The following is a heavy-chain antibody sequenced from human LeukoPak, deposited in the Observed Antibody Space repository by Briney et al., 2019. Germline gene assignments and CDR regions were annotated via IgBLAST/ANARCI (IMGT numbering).Heavy chain of an antibody. CDR2: IYYSGST. V-gene: IGHV4-31*03. Sequence: SETLSLTCTVSGGSISSGGYYWSWTRQHPGKGLEWIGYIYYSGSTYYNPSLKSRVTISVDTSKNQFSLKLSSVTAADTAVYDCASGHDSSGYYPYGGHYYYYMDVWGKGTTVTVSS. CDR3: ASGHDSSGYYPYGGHYYYYMDV. D-gene: IGHD3-22*01. CDR1: GGSISSGGYY. J-gene: IGHJ6*03.